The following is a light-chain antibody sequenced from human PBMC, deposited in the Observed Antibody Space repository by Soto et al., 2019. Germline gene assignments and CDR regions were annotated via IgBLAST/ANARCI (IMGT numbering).Light chain of an antibody. CDR3: QQYNNWAYT. V-gene: IGKV3-15*01. Sequence: EILMTQSPATLAVSPGERVALPCRASQSVSRNLAWYQQKSGQAPRLLIYGVSSRATDTPARFSGSGSGTECTLTISSLQSEDFAFYDCQQYNNWAYTFGLGTKLEMK. CDR2: GVS. J-gene: IGKJ2*01. CDR1: QSVSRN.